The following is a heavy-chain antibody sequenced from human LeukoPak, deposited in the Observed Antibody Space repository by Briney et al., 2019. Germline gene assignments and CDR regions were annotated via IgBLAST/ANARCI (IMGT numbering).Heavy chain of an antibody. J-gene: IGHJ6*03. CDR1: GFSFISTS. Sequence: GGSLRLSCAASGFSFISTSIHWVRQAPGKGLEWLSYSSTVTSNIYYADSAKGRFTISRDNAKSSLNLQMSSLRAEDTAVYFCATTGNFYDMDVWGKGTTVTVSS. V-gene: IGHV3-48*04. CDR3: ATTGNFYDMDV. CDR2: SSTVTSNI. D-gene: IGHD1-1*01.